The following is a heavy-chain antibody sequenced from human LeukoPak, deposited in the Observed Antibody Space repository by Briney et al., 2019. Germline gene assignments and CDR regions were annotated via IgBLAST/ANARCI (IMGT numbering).Heavy chain of an antibody. J-gene: IGHJ6*03. V-gene: IGHV1-69*06. Sequence: SVKVSCKASGGTFSSYAISWVRQAPGQGLEWMGRIISSFGTANYAQKFQGRVTITADKSTSTAYMELSSLRSEDTAVYYCARDPDIVVVPAATAKEYYYYYYMDVRGKGTTVTVSS. CDR2: IISSFGTA. D-gene: IGHD2-2*01. CDR1: GGTFSSYA. CDR3: ARDPDIVVVPAATAKEYYYYYYMDV.